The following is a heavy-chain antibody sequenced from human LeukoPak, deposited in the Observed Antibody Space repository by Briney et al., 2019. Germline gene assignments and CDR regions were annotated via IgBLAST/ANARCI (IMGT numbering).Heavy chain of an antibody. CDR2: IYYRGNT. CDR3: ARDLDYGGSSIWYFDL. Sequence: PSETLSLTCTVSGGSISSFYWSWIRQPLGKGLEWIGYIYYRGNTQYNPSLKSRVTISVDTSKNQFSLRLTSVTAADTAVFYCARDLDYGGSSIWYFDLWGRGTLVTVSS. J-gene: IGHJ2*01. V-gene: IGHV4-59*01. D-gene: IGHD4-23*01. CDR1: GGSISSFY.